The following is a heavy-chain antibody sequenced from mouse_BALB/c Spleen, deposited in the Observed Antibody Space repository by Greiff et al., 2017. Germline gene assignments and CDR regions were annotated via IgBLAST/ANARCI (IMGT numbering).Heavy chain of an antibody. CDR2: IWAGGST. CDR3: ARDRTTVVARYFDV. Sequence: VKVVESGPGLVAPSQSLSITCTVSGFSLTSYGVHWVRQPPGKGLEWLGVIWAGGSTNYNSALMSRLSISKDNSKSQVFLKMNSLQTDDTAMYYCARDRTTVVARYFDVWGAGTTVTVSS. CDR1: GFSLTSYG. D-gene: IGHD1-1*01. J-gene: IGHJ1*01. V-gene: IGHV2-9*02.